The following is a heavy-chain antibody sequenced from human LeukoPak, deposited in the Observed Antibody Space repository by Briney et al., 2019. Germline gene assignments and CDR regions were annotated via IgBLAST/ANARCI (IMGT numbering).Heavy chain of an antibody. V-gene: IGHV4-39*07. CDR3: ARGPFPNYYGSGSFEL. D-gene: IGHD3-10*01. Sequence: SETLSLTCTVSGGSISSSSYYWSWIRQPPGKGLEWIGSIYYSGSTYYNPSLKSRVTISVDTSKNQFSLNLRSVTAADTAVYYCARGPFPNYYGSGSFELWGQGALVTVSS. CDR2: IYYSGST. CDR1: GGSISSSSYY. J-gene: IGHJ4*02.